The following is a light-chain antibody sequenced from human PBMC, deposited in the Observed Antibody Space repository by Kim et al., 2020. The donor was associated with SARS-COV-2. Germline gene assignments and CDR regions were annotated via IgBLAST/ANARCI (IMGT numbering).Light chain of an antibody. Sequence: SLSPGERATLSCRAGQSVSTSLAWYQQKPGQSPRLLIYGAFNRAPGIPDRFSGSESGTDFTLTISGLEPEDFAVYYCQQYHTSPYNFGQGTKLEI. CDR1: QSVSTS. CDR2: GAF. J-gene: IGKJ2*01. V-gene: IGKV3-20*01. CDR3: QQYHTSPYN.